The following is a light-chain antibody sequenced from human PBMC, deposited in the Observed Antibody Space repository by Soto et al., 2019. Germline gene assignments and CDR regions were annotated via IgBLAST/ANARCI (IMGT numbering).Light chain of an antibody. J-gene: IGKJ1*01. V-gene: IGKV3-15*01. Sequence: EIVMKQAPATLSVSPGERATLSCRASQSVSSNLAWYHHKPDQAPRLLMYGASTRATGIPDRFSGSGSGTEFTLTISSLQSEDVAVYYCQQHNNWPPWSFGQGNKVEIK. CDR2: GAS. CDR3: QQHNNWPPWS. CDR1: QSVSSN.